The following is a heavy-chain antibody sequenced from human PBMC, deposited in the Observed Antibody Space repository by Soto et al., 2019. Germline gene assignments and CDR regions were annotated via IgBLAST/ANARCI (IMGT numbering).Heavy chain of an antibody. J-gene: IGHJ6*02. CDR1: GGTFTSYA. CDR2: IIPIFGTA. CDR3: ARVVVVGIYYGMDV. D-gene: IGHD3-22*01. V-gene: IGHV1-69*06. Sequence: KFSCKASGGTFTSYAIGWVRQAPGQGLEWMGGIIPIFGTANYAQKFQGRVTITADKSTSTAYMELSSLRSEDTAVYYCARVVVVGIYYGMDVWDQGTTVTVSS.